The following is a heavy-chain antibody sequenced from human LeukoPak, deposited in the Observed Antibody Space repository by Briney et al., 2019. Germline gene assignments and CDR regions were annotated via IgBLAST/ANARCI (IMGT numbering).Heavy chain of an antibody. CDR2: MTPSSGNT. D-gene: IGHD3-10*01. CDR3: ASQSITLGWFDP. CDR1: GYTFINSD. Sequence: GASVKVSCKTSGYTFINSDINWVRQATGQGLEWMGWMTPSSGNTGYGQKFRGRVTMTRDTSISTAYMELSSLTSEDTAVYYCASQSITLGWFDPWGQGTLVTVSS. V-gene: IGHV1-8*01. J-gene: IGHJ5*02.